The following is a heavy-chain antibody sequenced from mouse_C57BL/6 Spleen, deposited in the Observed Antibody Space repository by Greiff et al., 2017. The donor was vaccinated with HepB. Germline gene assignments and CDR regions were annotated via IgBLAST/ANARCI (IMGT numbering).Heavy chain of an antibody. V-gene: IGHV1-52*01. CDR1: GYTFTSYW. CDR2: IDPSDSET. D-gene: IGHD1-1*01. CDR3: ARSTLCITTVPHVDY. Sequence: QVQLQQPGAELVRPGSSVKLSCKASGYTFTSYWMHWVKQRPIQGLEWIGNIDPSDSETHYNQKFKDKATLTVDKSSSTAYMQLSSLTSEDSAVYYCARSTLCITTVPHVDYWGQGTTLTVAS. J-gene: IGHJ2*01.